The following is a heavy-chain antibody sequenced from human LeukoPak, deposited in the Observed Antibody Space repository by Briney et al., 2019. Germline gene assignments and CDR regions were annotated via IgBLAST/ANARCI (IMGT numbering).Heavy chain of an antibody. Sequence: SSETLSLTCAVYGGSFSGYYWSWIRQPPGKGLEWIGEINHSGSTNYNPSLKSRVTISVDTSKNQFSLKLNSVTAADTAVYYCARSYCSSTSCYAGGYFQHWGQGTLVTVSS. CDR2: INHSGST. D-gene: IGHD2-2*01. CDR3: ARSYCSSTSCYAGGYFQH. V-gene: IGHV4-34*01. J-gene: IGHJ1*01. CDR1: GGSFSGYY.